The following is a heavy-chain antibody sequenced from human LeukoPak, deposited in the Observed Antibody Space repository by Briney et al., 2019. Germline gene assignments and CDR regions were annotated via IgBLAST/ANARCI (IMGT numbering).Heavy chain of an antibody. CDR3: ATQGLNAFDI. J-gene: IGHJ3*02. V-gene: IGHV3-53*01. D-gene: IGHD3/OR15-3a*01. Sequence: GGSLRLSSAGSGFTVSSNYMSWVRQAPGKGLEWVSVIYSGGSTYYADSVKGRFTISRDNSKNTLYLQMNSLRAEDTAVYYCATQGLNAFDIWGQGTMVTVSS. CDR2: IYSGGST. CDR1: GFTVSSNY.